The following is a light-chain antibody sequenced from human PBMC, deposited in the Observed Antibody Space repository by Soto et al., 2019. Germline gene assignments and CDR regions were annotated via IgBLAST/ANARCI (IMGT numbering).Light chain of an antibody. CDR3: QQYSKWPIT. CDR2: GIS. V-gene: IGKV3-15*01. CDR1: QSVSST. Sequence: EIVLTQSPATLSSSPGERATLSCRASQSVSSTYVAWYQHIPGQTPTLLLYGISTRATGIPARFSGSGSGTEFSLTISSLQSEDFAVYYCQQYSKWPITFGQGTRLEIK. J-gene: IGKJ5*01.